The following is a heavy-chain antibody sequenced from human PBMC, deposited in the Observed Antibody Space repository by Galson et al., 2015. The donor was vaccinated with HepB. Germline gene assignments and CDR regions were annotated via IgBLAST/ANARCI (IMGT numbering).Heavy chain of an antibody. CDR2: IDWDDDK. CDR3: ARMNSSGWYEYYFDY. Sequence: PALVKPTQTLTLTCTFSGFSLSTSGMCVSWIRQPPGKALEWLARIDWDDDKYSSTSLKTRLTISKDTSKNQVVLTMTNMDPVDTATYYCARMNSSGWYEYYFDYWGQGTLVTVSS. J-gene: IGHJ4*02. V-gene: IGHV2-70*11. D-gene: IGHD6-19*01. CDR1: GFSLSTSGMC.